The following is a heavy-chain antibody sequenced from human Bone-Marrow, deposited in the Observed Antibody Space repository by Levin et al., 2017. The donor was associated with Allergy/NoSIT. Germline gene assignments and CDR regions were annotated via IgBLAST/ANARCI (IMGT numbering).Heavy chain of an antibody. V-gene: IGHV4-39*01. CDR2: IYYSGST. D-gene: IGHD3-3*01. CDR1: GGSISSSSYY. Sequence: SETLSLTCTVSGGSISSSSYYWGWIRQPPGKGLEWIGSIYYSGSTYYNPSLKSRVTISVDTSKNQFSLKLSSVTAADTAVYYCARHIYDARDAFDIWGQGTMVTVSS. CDR3: ARHIYDARDAFDI. J-gene: IGHJ3*02.